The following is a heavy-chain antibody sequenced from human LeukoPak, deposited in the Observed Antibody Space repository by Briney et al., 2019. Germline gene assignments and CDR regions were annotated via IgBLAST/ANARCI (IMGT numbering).Heavy chain of an antibody. CDR1: GYRFITYV. CDR2: IRAYNGDT. Sequence: ASVKVSCKGSGYRFITYVINWVRQAPGQGLEWMGWIRAYNGDTNYAQNFQGRVTMTTDTSTSTAYMEVRSLRSDDTAVYYCARLLGYSSTWDAFDIWGQGTMVTVSS. V-gene: IGHV1-18*01. D-gene: IGHD6-13*01. J-gene: IGHJ3*02. CDR3: ARLLGYSSTWDAFDI.